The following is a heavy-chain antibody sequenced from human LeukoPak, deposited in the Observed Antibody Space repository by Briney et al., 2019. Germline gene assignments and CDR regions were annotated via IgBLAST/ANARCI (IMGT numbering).Heavy chain of an antibody. CDR3: ARSQYRGSYNWFDP. V-gene: IGHV4-34*01. D-gene: IGHD1-14*01. J-gene: IGHJ5*02. CDR1: GGSFSGYY. CDR2: INHSGST. Sequence: SETLSLTCAVYGGSFSGYYWSWIRQPPGKGLEWIGEINHSGSTNYNPSLKSRVTISVDTSKNQFSLKLSSVTAADTAVYYCARSQYRGSYNWFDPWGQGTQVTVSS.